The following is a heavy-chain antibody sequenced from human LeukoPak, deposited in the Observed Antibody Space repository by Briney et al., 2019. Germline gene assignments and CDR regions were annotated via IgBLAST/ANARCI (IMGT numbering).Heavy chain of an antibody. V-gene: IGHV3-30*18. CDR3: AKDRRLDIVATTHSPMDV. J-gene: IGHJ6*02. CDR2: ISYDGSNK. D-gene: IGHD5-12*01. CDR1: GFTFSSYG. Sequence: PGGSLRLSCAASGFTFSSYGMHWVRQAPGKGLEWVAVISYDGSNKYYADSVKGRFTISRDNSKNTLYLQMNSLRAEDTAVYYCAKDRRLDIVATTHSPMDVWGQGTTVTVSS.